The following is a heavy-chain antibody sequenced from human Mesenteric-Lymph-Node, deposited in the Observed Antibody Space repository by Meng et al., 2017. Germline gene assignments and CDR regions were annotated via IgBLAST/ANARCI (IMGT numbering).Heavy chain of an antibody. D-gene: IGHD5-12*01. CDR2: INPSGGST. CDR1: GYTFTSYY. Sequence: ASVTVSCQASGYTFTSYYMHWVRQAPGQGLEWMGIINPSGGSTSYAQKFQGRVTMTRDTSTSTVYMELSSLRSEDTAVYYCARDRHSGYDLRFYYYYGMDVWGQGTTVTVSS. V-gene: IGHV1-46*01. J-gene: IGHJ6*02. CDR3: ARDRHSGYDLRFYYYYGMDV.